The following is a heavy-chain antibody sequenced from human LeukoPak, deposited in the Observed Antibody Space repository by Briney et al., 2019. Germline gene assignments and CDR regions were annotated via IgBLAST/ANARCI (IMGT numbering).Heavy chain of an antibody. V-gene: IGHV1-46*01. Sequence: ASVKVSCKASGYPFTNYYMHWVRQAPGQGLEWMGIINPSDGSTRYAQKFQGRVTMTRDTSTSTVYMELSSLRSEDTAVYFCARVPIVTMIRGVIREAQSCFDYWGQGALVTVSS. CDR3: ARVPIVTMIRGVIREAQSCFDY. J-gene: IGHJ4*02. CDR2: INPSDGST. D-gene: IGHD3-10*01. CDR1: GYPFTNYY.